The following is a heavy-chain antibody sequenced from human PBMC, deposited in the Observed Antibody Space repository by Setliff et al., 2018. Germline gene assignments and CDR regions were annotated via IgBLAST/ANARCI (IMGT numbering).Heavy chain of an antibody. J-gene: IGHJ4*02. D-gene: IGHD3-22*01. CDR2: VSGSGMTR. CDR3: ARADSDSYYPYYFDF. Sequence: GGSLRLSCAASGFTYSDYWMSWVRQAPGKGLEWVSSVSGSGMTRDYTDSVKGRFTVSRDSSQNKIHLQMDSLRAEDTGKYFCARADSDSYYPYYFDFWGQGVLVTVSS. CDR1: GFTYSDYW. V-gene: IGHV3-23*01.